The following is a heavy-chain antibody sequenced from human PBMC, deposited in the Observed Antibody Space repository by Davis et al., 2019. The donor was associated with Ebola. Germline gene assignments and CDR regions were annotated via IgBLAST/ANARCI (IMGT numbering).Heavy chain of an antibody. Sequence: GESLKISCKVSGYSFTSYWIGWVRQLPGKGLEWMGIIYPADSDIRYSPSFRGQVTISADKSISTAYLQWNSLKASDTAMYYCARRGYCSGSRCPWGNFDPWGQGTLVIVSS. V-gene: IGHV5-51*01. CDR3: ARRGYCSGSRCPWGNFDP. J-gene: IGHJ5*02. D-gene: IGHD2-15*01. CDR1: GYSFTSYW. CDR2: IYPADSDI.